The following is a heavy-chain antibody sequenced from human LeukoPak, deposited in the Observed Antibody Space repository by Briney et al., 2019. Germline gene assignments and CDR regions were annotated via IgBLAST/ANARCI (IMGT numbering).Heavy chain of an antibody. CDR2: ISGSGGST. J-gene: IGHJ4*02. CDR3: AKHQYYDTSGFPTSLDS. CDR1: GFTFSSYA. V-gene: IGHV3-23*01. D-gene: IGHD3-22*01. Sequence: GSLRLSCAVSGFTFSSYAMSWVRQAPGRGLEWASVISGSGGSTTYADSVKGRFTISRDNSKNTLYLQMNSLRAEDTAVYYCAKHQYYDTSGFPTSLDSWGQGTLVTVSS.